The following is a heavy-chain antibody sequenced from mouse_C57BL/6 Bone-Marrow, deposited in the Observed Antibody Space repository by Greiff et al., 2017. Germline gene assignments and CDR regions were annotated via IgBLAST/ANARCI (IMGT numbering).Heavy chain of an antibody. D-gene: IGHD2-5*01. CDR1: GYTFTNYW. J-gene: IGHJ4*01. CDR3: ARYYSNYFYAMDY. CDR2: IYPGGGYT. V-gene: IGHV1-63*01. Sequence: VQLHQSGAELVRPGTSVKISCKASGYTFTNYWIGWAKQRPGHGLEWIGDIYPGGGYTNYNGKFKGTATLTADKSSSTAYMQFSSLTSEDSAIYYCARYYSNYFYAMDYWGQGTSVTVSS.